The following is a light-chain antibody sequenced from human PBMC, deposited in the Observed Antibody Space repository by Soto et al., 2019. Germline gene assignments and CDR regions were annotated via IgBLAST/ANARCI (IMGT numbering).Light chain of an antibody. J-gene: IGLJ2*01. Sequence: QSALTQPASESGSPGQSITMSCTGTSSDVGGYNYVSWYQQHPGKAPKLMIYDVSNRPSGVSNRFSGSKSGNTASLTISGLQAEDEADYYCSSYTSSSTQVFGGGTKLTVL. V-gene: IGLV2-14*01. CDR3: SSYTSSSTQV. CDR2: DVS. CDR1: SSDVGGYNY.